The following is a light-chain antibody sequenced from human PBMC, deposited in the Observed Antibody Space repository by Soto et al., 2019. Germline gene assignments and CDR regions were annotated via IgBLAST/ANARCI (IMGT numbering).Light chain of an antibody. CDR1: PSLRHTTRYNY. J-gene: IGKJ4*01. Sequence: IFMTPTPNYLPVTPRDPATISCRSRPSLRHTTRYNYWDWYLHKPSQSPQLLIELAFNRASGVPDRVSGSGAVTDFTLKISRVEAEDVEVYYCMQTLQTPLTFGGGTKGDI. V-gene: IGKV2-28*01. CDR2: LAF. CDR3: MQTLQTPLT.